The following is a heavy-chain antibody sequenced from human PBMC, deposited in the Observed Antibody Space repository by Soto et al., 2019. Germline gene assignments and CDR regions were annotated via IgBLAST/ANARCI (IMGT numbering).Heavy chain of an antibody. D-gene: IGHD6-19*01. CDR1: GGSISSGGYY. V-gene: IGHV4-31*03. CDR2: IYYSGST. CDR3: PGVHRCCRGWLPYY. J-gene: IGHJ4*02. Sequence: SETLSLTCTVSGGSISSGGYYWSWIRQHPGKGLEWIGYIYYSGSTYYNPSLKSRVTISVDTSKNQFSQKLSSVTAADTAVYYFPGVHRCCRGWLPYYWGQGTLVTVS.